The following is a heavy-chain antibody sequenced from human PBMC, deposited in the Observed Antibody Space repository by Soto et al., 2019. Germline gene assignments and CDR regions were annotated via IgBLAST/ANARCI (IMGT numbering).Heavy chain of an antibody. CDR1: GYTFTGYY. CDR3: ARDPTISSSGNYYYYGMDV. D-gene: IGHD6-6*01. V-gene: IGHV1-2*04. J-gene: IGHJ6*02. CDR2: INPNSGGT. Sequence: ASVKVSCKASGYTFTGYYMHWVRQAPGQGLEWMGWINPNSGGTNYAQKFQGWVTMTRDTSISTAYMELSRLRSDDTAVYYCARDPTISSSGNYYYYGMDVWGQGTTVTVPS.